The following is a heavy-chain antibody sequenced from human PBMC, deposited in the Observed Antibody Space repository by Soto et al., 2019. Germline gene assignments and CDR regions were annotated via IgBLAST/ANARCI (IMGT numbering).Heavy chain of an antibody. CDR3: AREGAEASKMFDS. V-gene: IGHV1-46*01. CDR2: INPSGAWT. CDR1: GYSLASYY. J-gene: IGHJ4*02. Sequence: QVHLVQSGAEVKAPGASVKVSCKTSGYSLASYYMHWVRRAPGQGLEWMGLINPSGAWTPYAQKFQGRITVTRDTSTSTVYVELSSLRSEDTAVYYCAREGAEASKMFDSWGQGTLVTVSS. D-gene: IGHD3-16*01.